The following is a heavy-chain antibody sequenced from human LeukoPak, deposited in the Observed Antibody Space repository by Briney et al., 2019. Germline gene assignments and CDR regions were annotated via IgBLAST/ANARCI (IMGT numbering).Heavy chain of an antibody. J-gene: IGHJ5*02. CDR1: GFTFSSYS. Sequence: GGSLRLSCAASGFTFSSYSMNWVRQAPGKGLEWVSYISSSSSTIYYADSVKGRFTISRDNAKNSLYLQMNSLRAEDTAAYYCARDSVYYGSGSDSNWFDPWGQGALVTVSS. D-gene: IGHD3-10*01. CDR2: ISSSSSTI. V-gene: IGHV3-48*01. CDR3: ARDSVYYGSGSDSNWFDP.